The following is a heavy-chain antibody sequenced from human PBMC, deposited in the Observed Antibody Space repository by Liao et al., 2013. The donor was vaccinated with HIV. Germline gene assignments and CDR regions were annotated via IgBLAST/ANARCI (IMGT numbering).Heavy chain of an antibody. V-gene: IGHV4-34*01. D-gene: IGHD2-8*01. CDR2: INHSGST. CDR3: ARSNLRDWYFDL. CDR1: GGSFSDYY. Sequence: QVQLQQWGAGLLKPSETLSLTCAVYGGSFSDYYWSWIRQPPGKGLEWIGEINHSGSTNYNPSLKSRVTISIDTSKIQFSLRLNSVTAADTAVYYCARSNLRDWYFDLWGRGTLVTVSS. J-gene: IGHJ2*01.